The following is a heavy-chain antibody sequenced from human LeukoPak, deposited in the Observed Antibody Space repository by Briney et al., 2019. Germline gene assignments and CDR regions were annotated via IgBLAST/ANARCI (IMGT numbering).Heavy chain of an antibody. CDR2: IYPGDSDT. CDR1: GYIFTSYW. J-gene: IGHJ4*02. V-gene: IGHV5-51*01. D-gene: IGHD3-9*01. CDR3: ARRAAGYDILTGSDY. Sequence: GESLKISCKGSGYIFTSYWIGWVRQMPGKGLEWMGIIYPGDSDTRYSPSFQGQVTISADKSISTAYLQWSSLKASDTAMYYCARRAAGYDILTGSDYWGQGTLVTVSS.